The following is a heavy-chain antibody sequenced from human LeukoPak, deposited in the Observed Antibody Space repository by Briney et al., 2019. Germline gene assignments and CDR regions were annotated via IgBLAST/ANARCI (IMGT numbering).Heavy chain of an antibody. J-gene: IGHJ5*02. CDR2: IYYSGST. D-gene: IGHD3-10*01. Sequence: SETLSLTCTVFGGSISSSSYYWGWIRQPPGKGLEWIGSIYYSGSTYYNPSLKSRVTISVDTSKNQFSLKLSSVTAADTAVYYCAGGAGIYYTNNWFDPWGQGTLVTVSS. CDR3: AGGAGIYYTNNWFDP. CDR1: GGSISSSSYY. V-gene: IGHV4-39*01.